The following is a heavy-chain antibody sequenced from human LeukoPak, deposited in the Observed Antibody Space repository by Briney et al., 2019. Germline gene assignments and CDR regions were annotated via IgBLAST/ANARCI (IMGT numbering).Heavy chain of an antibody. CDR3: ARTRGIAVAGTAYFDL. CDR1: GYTFTSYG. J-gene: IGHJ2*01. Sequence: ASVKVSCKASGYTFTSYGISWVRQAPGQGLEWMGWISAYNGNTNYAQKLQGRVTMTTDTSTSTAYMELRSLRSDDTAVYYRARTRGIAVAGTAYFDLWGRGTLVTVSS. CDR2: ISAYNGNT. V-gene: IGHV1-18*01. D-gene: IGHD6-19*01.